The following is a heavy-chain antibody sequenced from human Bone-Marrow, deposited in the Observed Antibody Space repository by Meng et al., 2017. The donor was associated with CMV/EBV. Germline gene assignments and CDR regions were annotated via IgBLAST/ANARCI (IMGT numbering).Heavy chain of an antibody. V-gene: IGHV4-59*01. Sequence: SETLSLTCTVPGGSNSSYYWSWSRQPPGKGLEWIGYIYYSGSTNYNPSLKSRVTISVDTSKNQFSLKLSSVTAADAAVYYCARWGGAAFDIWGQGTMVTVSS. CDR3: ARWGGAAFDI. CDR1: GGSNSSYY. D-gene: IGHD1-26*01. J-gene: IGHJ3*02. CDR2: IYYSGST.